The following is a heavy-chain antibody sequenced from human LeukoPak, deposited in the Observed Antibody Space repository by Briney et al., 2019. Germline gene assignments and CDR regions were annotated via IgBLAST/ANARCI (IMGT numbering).Heavy chain of an antibody. CDR1: GYTFTGYY. J-gene: IGHJ4*02. D-gene: IGHD3-9*01. Sequence: ASVKVSCKASGYTFTGYYMHWVRQAPGQGLEWMGWINPNSGGTNYAQKFQGRVTMTRDTSISTAYMELSRLRSDDTAVYYCARDPLAYDILGTFDYWGQGTLVTVSS. CDR2: INPNSGGT. CDR3: ARDPLAYDILGTFDY. V-gene: IGHV1-2*02.